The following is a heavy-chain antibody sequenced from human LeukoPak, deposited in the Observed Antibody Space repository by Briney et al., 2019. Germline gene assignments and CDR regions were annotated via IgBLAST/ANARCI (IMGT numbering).Heavy chain of an antibody. Sequence: SVKVSCKASGGTFSSYAISWVRQAHGQGLEWMGRIIPIFGTANYAQKFQGRVTITTDESTSTAYMELSNLRSEDTAVYYCARRVSSGWYADISGQGTMVTVSS. V-gene: IGHV1-69*05. J-gene: IGHJ3*02. CDR1: GGTFSSYA. CDR3: ARRVSSGWYADI. D-gene: IGHD6-19*01. CDR2: IIPIFGTA.